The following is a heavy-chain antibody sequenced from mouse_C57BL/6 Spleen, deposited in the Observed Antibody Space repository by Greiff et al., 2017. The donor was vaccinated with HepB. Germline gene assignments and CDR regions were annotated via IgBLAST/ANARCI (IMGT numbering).Heavy chain of an antibody. CDR2: ISYDGSN. D-gene: IGHD1-1*01. CDR3: ARDGSSYTAWFAY. J-gene: IGHJ3*01. V-gene: IGHV3-6*01. CDR1: GYSITSGYY. Sequence: EVQRVESGPGLVKPSQSLSLTCSVTGYSITSGYYWNWIRQFPGNKLAWMGYISYDGSNNYNPSLKNRISITRDTSKNQFFLKLNSVTTEDTATYYCARDGSSYTAWFAYWGQGTLVTVSA.